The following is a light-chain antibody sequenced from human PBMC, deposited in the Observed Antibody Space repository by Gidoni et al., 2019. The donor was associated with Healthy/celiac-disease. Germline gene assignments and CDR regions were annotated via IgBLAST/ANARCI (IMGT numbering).Light chain of an antibody. CDR2: GAS. CDR1: QSVSSSY. Sequence: DIVLTQSPGTLSLSPGERATLSCRYSQSVSSSYLAWYQQKPGQAPRLLIYGASSRATGIPDRFSGSGSGTDFTLTISRLEPEDFAVYYCQQYGSSPALTFGGGTKVEIK. V-gene: IGKV3-20*01. CDR3: QQYGSSPALT. J-gene: IGKJ4*01.